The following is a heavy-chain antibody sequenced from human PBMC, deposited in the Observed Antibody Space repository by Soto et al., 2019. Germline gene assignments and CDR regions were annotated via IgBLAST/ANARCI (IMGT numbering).Heavy chain of an antibody. CDR2: IYPGDSDT. D-gene: IGHD1-7*01. Sequence: PGESLKISCKGSGYSFTSYWICWVRQMPWKGLEWMGIIYPGDSDTRYSPSFQGQVTISADKSISTAYLQWSSLKASDTAMYYCARSITGTTMRYYYYGMDVWGQGTTVTVSS. V-gene: IGHV5-51*01. CDR3: ARSITGTTMRYYYYGMDV. J-gene: IGHJ6*02. CDR1: GYSFTSYW.